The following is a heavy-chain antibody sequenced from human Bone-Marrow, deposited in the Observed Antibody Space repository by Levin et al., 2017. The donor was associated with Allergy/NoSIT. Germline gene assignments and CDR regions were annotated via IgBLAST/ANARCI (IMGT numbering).Heavy chain of an antibody. CDR1: GFNFRSYA. V-gene: IGHV3-33*01. J-gene: IGHJ6*02. Sequence: GESLKISCAASGFNFRSYAMHWVRQAPGKGLEWVAIIWYDGSHEYYADSVKGRFTISRDNSKNTLILQMDTLRAEDTAVYYCARNHGDGDYNYNYGMDVWGQGTTVNVSS. CDR3: ARNHGDGDYNYNYGMDV. CDR2: IWYDGSHE. D-gene: IGHD4-17*01.